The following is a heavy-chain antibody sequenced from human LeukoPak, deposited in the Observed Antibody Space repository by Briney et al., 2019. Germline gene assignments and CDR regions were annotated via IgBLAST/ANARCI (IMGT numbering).Heavy chain of an antibody. J-gene: IGHJ4*02. CDR3: VKISHSYGVDY. V-gene: IGHV3-64D*09. Sequence: PGGSLRLSCSASGFTFSSYAMHWVRQAPGKGLEYVSAISSNGGSTYYADSVKGRFTISRDNSKNTLYLQVSSQRAEDTAVYYCVKISHSYGVDYWGQGTLVTVSS. CDR1: GFTFSSYA. CDR2: ISSNGGST. D-gene: IGHD5-18*01.